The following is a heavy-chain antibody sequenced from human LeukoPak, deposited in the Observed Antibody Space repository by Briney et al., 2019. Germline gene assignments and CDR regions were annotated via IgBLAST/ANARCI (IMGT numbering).Heavy chain of an antibody. CDR2: IYTSGST. J-gene: IGHJ5*02. Sequence: KPSETLSLTCTVSGVSISSYNWSWIRHPARKGLEWIWRIYTSGSTNYNPSPKSRFTMSVDMSKSLFSLKLSSVTAADTAVYYCARDLSGYSYGASGLWFDPWGQGTLVTVSS. CDR3: ARDLSGYSYGASGLWFDP. D-gene: IGHD5-18*01. CDR1: GVSISSYN. V-gene: IGHV4-4*07.